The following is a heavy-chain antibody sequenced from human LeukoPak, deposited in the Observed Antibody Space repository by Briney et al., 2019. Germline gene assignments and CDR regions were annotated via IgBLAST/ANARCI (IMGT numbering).Heavy chain of an antibody. CDR1: GFTFSSYA. J-gene: IGHJ3*02. CDR2: ISGSGGNT. Sequence: GGSLRLSCAASGFTFSSYAMSWVRQAPGKGLEWVSAISGSGGNTYYADSVKGRFTISRDNSKNTLYLQMNSLRAEDTAVYYCAKDPPYYYDSSGYGGGAFDIWGQGTMVTVSS. CDR3: AKDPPYYYDSSGYGGGAFDI. D-gene: IGHD3-22*01. V-gene: IGHV3-23*01.